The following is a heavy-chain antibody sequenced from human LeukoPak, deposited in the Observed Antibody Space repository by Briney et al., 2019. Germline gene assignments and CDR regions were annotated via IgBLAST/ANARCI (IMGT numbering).Heavy chain of an antibody. CDR1: GFTFRSYW. J-gene: IGHJ4*02. Sequence: PGGSLRLSCAASGFTFRSYWMSGVRQAPGKALEWVANIKQDGSEKYYVDSVKGRFTISRDNAKNSLYLQMNSLRAEDTAVYYCARDPSGGGILTGDRLDYWGQGTLVTVSS. V-gene: IGHV3-7*01. D-gene: IGHD3-9*01. CDR3: ARDPSGGGILTGDRLDY. CDR2: IKQDGSEK.